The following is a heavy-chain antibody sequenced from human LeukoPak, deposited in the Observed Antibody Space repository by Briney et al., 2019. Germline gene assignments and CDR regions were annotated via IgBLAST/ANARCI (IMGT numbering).Heavy chain of an antibody. V-gene: IGHV4-31*01. Sequence: SETLSLTCTVSGGSISSGGYYWSWIRQHPGKGLEWIGYIYSSGSTFYNPSLKSQVTISVDTSRNQFSLKLNSVTAADTAVYYCARRPGQQHYFDYWGQGTLVTVSS. CDR3: ARRPGQQHYFDY. J-gene: IGHJ4*02. CDR2: IYSSGST. CDR1: GGSISSGGYY. D-gene: IGHD6-13*01.